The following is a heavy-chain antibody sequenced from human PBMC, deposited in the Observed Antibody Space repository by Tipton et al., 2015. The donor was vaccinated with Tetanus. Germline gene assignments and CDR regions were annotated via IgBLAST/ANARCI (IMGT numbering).Heavy chain of an antibody. V-gene: IGHV1-69*01. CDR3: ARLTGHSMDVVDYYYFGMDV. CDR1: GGPFSSYV. J-gene: IGHJ6*02. D-gene: IGHD2-21*01. Sequence: QLVQSGAEVKKPGSSVRVSCKSSGGPFSSYVIAWVRQAPGQGLEWMGGVLPLFGTIKYSQNFQDRVTITADASTSTVYMELGSLRSGDTAVYYCARLTGHSMDVVDYYYFGMDVWGQGTKVTVSS. CDR2: VLPLFGTI.